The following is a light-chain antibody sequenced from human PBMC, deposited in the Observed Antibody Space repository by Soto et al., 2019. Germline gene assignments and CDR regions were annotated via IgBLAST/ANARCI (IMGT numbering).Light chain of an antibody. CDR1: QSVSSGY. CDR2: GAS. CDR3: QQYGSSPA. V-gene: IGKV3-20*01. Sequence: EIVLTQSPGTLSLSPGERATLSCRASQSVSSGYLAWYQQKPGQAPRLLIYGASSRATGIPDRFSGSGSGTAFTLTISRLEPEDFAVYYCQQYGSSPAFGGGTKVEIK. J-gene: IGKJ4*01.